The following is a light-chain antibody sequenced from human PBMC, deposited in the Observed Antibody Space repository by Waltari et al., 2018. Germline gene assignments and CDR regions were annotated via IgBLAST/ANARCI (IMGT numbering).Light chain of an antibody. J-gene: IGLJ2*01. CDR1: ISNTGSNT. V-gene: IGLV1-44*01. Sequence: QSLLTQPPSASGTPGQRVTISCSGGISNTGSNTITWYRQFPGTAPKVLIYSNDQRTSGVPERFSGSKSGTSASLAISGLQSEDEADYYCAAWDDSLGGPVFGGGTKLTVL. CDR2: SND. CDR3: AAWDDSLGGPV.